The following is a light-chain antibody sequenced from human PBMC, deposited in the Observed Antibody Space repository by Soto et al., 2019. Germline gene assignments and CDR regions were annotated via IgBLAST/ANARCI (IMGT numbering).Light chain of an antibody. CDR3: QQYNDWPLS. Sequence: EIVMAQSPATLSVSPGERATLSCRASQSVSSNLAWYHQKPGQAPRLLIYGTSTRATGIPARFSGSGSGTDFTLTISSLQSEDFAVYYCQQYNDWPLSFGRGTKVEIK. V-gene: IGKV3D-15*01. CDR1: QSVSSN. CDR2: GTS. J-gene: IGKJ4*01.